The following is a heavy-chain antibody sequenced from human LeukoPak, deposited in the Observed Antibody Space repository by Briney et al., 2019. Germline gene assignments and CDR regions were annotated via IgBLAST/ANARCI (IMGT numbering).Heavy chain of an antibody. CDR2: IYPGDSDT. J-gene: IGHJ4*02. CDR3: ARIGPYCGGDCYSRGFDY. CDR1: GYSFTSYW. V-gene: IGHV5-51*01. D-gene: IGHD2-21*02. Sequence: GESLKISCKGPGYSFTSYWIGWVRQMPGKGLEWMGIIYPGDSDTRYSPSFQGQVTISADKSISTAYLQWSSLKASDTAMYYCARIGPYCGGDCYSRGFDYWGQGTLVTVSS.